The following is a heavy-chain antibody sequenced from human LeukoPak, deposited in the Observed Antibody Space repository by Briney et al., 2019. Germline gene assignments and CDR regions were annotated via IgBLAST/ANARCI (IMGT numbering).Heavy chain of an antibody. Sequence: PGGSLRLSCAASGFTFSSYAMHWVRQAPGKGLEWVAVISYDGSNKYYADSVKGRFTISRDNSKNTLYLQMNSLRAEDTAVYYCARDRLPTDYGALSGWYFDLWGRGTLVTVSS. CDR3: ARDRLPTDYGALSGWYFDL. D-gene: IGHD4-17*01. V-gene: IGHV3-30-3*01. J-gene: IGHJ2*01. CDR2: ISYDGSNK. CDR1: GFTFSSYA.